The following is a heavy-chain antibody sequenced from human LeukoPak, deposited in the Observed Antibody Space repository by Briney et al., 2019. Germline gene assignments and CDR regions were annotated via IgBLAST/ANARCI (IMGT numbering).Heavy chain of an antibody. Sequence: ASVKVSCKAPGYTFTSYGISWVRQAPGQGPEWMGWISAYNGNTNYAQKLQGRVTMTTDTSTSTAYMELRSLRSDDTAVYYCARGPYVLLWFGELPSFDYWGQGTLVAVSS. J-gene: IGHJ4*02. CDR3: ARGPYVLLWFGELPSFDY. D-gene: IGHD3-10*01. V-gene: IGHV1-18*01. CDR1: GYTFTSYG. CDR2: ISAYNGNT.